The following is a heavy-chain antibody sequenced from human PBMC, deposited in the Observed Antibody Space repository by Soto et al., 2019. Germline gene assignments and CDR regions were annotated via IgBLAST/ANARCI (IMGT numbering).Heavy chain of an antibody. Sequence: SETLSLTCAVYGGSFSGYYWSWIRQPPGKGLEWIGEINHSGSTNYNPSLKSRVTISVDTSKNQFSLKLSSVTAADTAVYYCARLALLWFGELYDYYSGMDVWGQGTTVTVSS. CDR1: GGSFSGYY. CDR2: INHSGST. J-gene: IGHJ6*02. CDR3: ARLALLWFGELYDYYSGMDV. D-gene: IGHD3-10*01. V-gene: IGHV4-34*01.